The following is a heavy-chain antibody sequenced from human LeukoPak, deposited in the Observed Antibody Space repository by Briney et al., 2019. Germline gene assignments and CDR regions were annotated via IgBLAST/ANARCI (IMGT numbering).Heavy chain of an antibody. J-gene: IGHJ4*02. CDR1: GYTFTGYY. V-gene: IGHV1-8*02. CDR2: MNPNSGNT. Sequence: ASVKVSCKASGYTFTGYYMHWVRQAPGQGLEWMGWMNPNSGNTGYAQKFQGRVTMTRNTSISTAYMELSSLRSEDTAVYYCARGSNGADYWGQGTLVTVSS. CDR3: ARGSNGADY. D-gene: IGHD4-11*01.